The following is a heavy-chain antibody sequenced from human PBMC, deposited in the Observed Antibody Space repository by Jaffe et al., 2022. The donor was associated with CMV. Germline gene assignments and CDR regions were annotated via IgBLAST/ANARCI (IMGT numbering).Heavy chain of an antibody. V-gene: IGHV3-73*01. Sequence: EVQLVESGGGLVQPGGSLKLSCAASGFTFSGSAMHWVRQASGKGLEWVGRIRSKANSYATAYAASVKGRFTISRDDSKNTAYLQMNSLKTEDTAVYYCTRRPPPGLLWFGELSDPMAFDIWGQGTMVTVSS. CDR2: IRSKANSYAT. CDR1: GFTFSGSA. D-gene: IGHD3-10*01. J-gene: IGHJ3*02. CDR3: TRRPPPGLLWFGELSDPMAFDI.